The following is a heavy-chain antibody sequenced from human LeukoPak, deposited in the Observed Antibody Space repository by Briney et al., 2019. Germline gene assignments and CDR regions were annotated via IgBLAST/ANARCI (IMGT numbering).Heavy chain of an antibody. D-gene: IGHD6-13*01. V-gene: IGHV3-7*05. CDR3: ARAGAPGTTDS. CDR2: INHDGREK. Sequence: GGSLRLSCAASGFTFSYYWMSWVRQAPGKGLEWVANINHDGREKYYVDSVKGRFTISRDNAKNSMYLQMNSLRADDTAVYYCARAGAPGTTDSWGQGTLVTVSS. J-gene: IGHJ4*02. CDR1: GFTFSYYW.